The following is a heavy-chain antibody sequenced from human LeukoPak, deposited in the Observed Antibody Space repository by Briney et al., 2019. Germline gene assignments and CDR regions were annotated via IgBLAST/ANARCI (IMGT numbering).Heavy chain of an antibody. CDR3: ARHAIGGNSVFDY. V-gene: IGHV4-38-2*01. D-gene: IGHD4-23*01. CDR2: IYHSGST. CDR1: GYSINSGYY. Sequence: SETLSLTCAVSGYSINSGYYGGWIRQPPGKGLEWIGSIYHSGSTYYNPSLKSRVTMSVDTSKKQFSLKLTSVTAADTAVYYCARHAIGGNSVFDYWGQGTLVTVSS. J-gene: IGHJ4*02.